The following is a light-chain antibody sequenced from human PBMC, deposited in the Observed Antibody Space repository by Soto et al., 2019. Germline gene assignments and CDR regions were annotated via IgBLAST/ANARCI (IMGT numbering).Light chain of an antibody. CDR3: SLYTSTSTL. CDR1: SSDLGGYNY. Sequence: QSALTQPASVSGSPGQSITISCTGTSSDLGGYNYVSWYQHHPGKAPKLMIYDVNNRPSGVSNRFSGSKSGNTASLTISGLQAEDEADYYCSLYTSTSTLFGGGTQLTVL. V-gene: IGLV2-14*03. J-gene: IGLJ2*01. CDR2: DVN.